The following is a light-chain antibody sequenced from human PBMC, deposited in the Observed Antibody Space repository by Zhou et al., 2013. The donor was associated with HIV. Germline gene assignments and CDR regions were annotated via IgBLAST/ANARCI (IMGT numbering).Light chain of an antibody. J-gene: IGKJ5*01. CDR3: QQRNSWPIT. V-gene: IGKV3-15*01. CDR1: QSVATN. Sequence: EVVMTQSPATLSVSPGERVTLSCRASQSVATNLAWYQQKPGQAPRLLMYGTSTRATGTPVRFSGSGAWTEFTLTISSMQSEDFAVYYCQQRNSWPITFGQGTRLEIK. CDR2: GTS.